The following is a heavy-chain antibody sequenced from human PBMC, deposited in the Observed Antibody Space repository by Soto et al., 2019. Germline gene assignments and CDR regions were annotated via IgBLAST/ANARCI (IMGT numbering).Heavy chain of an antibody. CDR2: INPKTGDT. CDR3: GRGPNSTPPSGGIPGVHCWFAP. Sequence: VHLVQSGAEVKKPGASVKVSCMASGYTFSDYYIHWVRQAPGHGLEWMGWINPKTGDTNYVQKFHGGVPQTRDTSINKAERKRNTLKSGDRAVFFCGRGPNSTPPSGGIPGVHCWFAPGGKGPRVT. CDR1: GYTFSDYY. V-gene: IGHV1-2*02. J-gene: IGHJ5*02. D-gene: IGHD6-19*01.